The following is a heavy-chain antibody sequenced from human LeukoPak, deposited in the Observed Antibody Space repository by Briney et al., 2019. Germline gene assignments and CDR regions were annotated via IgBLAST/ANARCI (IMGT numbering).Heavy chain of an antibody. V-gene: IGHV3-30-3*01. J-gene: IGHJ4*02. CDR3: AQLTAIAAAGTF. Sequence: GGSLRLSCAVSGFTFSSYAMHWVRQAPGKGLEWVAVISYDGSNKYYADSVRGRFTISRDNSKNTLYLQMNSLRAEDTAVYYCAQLTAIAAAGTFWGQGTLVTVSS. CDR1: GFTFSSYA. CDR2: ISYDGSNK. D-gene: IGHD6-13*01.